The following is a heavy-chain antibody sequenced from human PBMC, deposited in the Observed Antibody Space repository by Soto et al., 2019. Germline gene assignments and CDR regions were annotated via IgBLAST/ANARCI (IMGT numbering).Heavy chain of an antibody. CDR2: ISGSGSTT. CDR1: GLTFSGYG. V-gene: IGHV3-23*01. J-gene: IGHJ4*02. Sequence: EVQLLESGGGLVQPGGSLRLSCAASGLTFSGYGMSWVRQAPGTGLKWVSAISGSGSTTYYADSVKGRFTISRDDSKNILFLQMTSLRAEDTAVYYCVTRSRGLQSSPPRLDSWGQGTLVTVSS. CDR3: VTRSRGLQSSPPRLDS. D-gene: IGHD4-4*01.